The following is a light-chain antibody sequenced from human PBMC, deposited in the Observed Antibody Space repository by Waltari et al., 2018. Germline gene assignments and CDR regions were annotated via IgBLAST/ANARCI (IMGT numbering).Light chain of an antibody. J-gene: IGKJ1*01. CDR1: QSVSSGY. CDR3: QHYRSSPPP. Sequence: EIVLTQSPGTLSLSPGERATPSCRASQSVSSGYLAWYQHEPGQAPRLLIYGASNRAAGIPDRFSGGGSGTDFTLTISRLEPEDFAVYYCQHYRSSPPPFGQGTNVEIK. CDR2: GAS. V-gene: IGKV3-20*01.